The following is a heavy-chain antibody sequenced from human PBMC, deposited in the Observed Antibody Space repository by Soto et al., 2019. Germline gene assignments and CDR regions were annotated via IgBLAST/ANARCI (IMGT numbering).Heavy chain of an antibody. CDR3: AGAVREGSGSSGLRFVELSYHPAS. J-gene: IGHJ5*02. CDR2: INHSGST. Sequence: SETVSLTCAVYGGSFSGYYWSWIRQPPGKGLEWIGEINHSGSTNYNPSLKSRVTISVDTSKNQFSLKLGSVTAADTAVYYCAGAVREGSGSSGLRFVELSYHPASWGQGTLVTVSS. V-gene: IGHV4-34*01. D-gene: IGHD3-16*02. CDR1: GGSFSGYY.